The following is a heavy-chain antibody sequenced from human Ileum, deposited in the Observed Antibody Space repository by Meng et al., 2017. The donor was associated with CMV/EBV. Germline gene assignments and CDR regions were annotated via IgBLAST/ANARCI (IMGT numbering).Heavy chain of an antibody. Sequence: TTKVSGPLRLKPNKPVTLTHTFSRSSVSTNGVGVGWIRQPAGKDLEWLVLIYWDDAKRYSPSLKSRLTISKDTSKNQVVLTMTNTDTVDTATYYCANRRGGGWYETYFDSWGQGTLVTVSS. J-gene: IGHJ4*02. V-gene: IGHV2-5*02. CDR1: RSSVSTNGVG. CDR2: IYWDDAK. D-gene: IGHD6-19*01. CDR3: ANRRGGGWYETYFDS.